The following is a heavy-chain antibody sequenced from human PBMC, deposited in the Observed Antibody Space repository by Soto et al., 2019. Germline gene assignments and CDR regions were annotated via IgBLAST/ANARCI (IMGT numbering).Heavy chain of an antibody. CDR1: GYTFTTYD. CDR2: VNPSSGNT. CDR3: ARASMYIWNDH. V-gene: IGHV1-8*02. Sequence: QVQLVQSGAEVKRPGASVKVSCEASGYTFTTYDINWVRQASGPGLEWMGCVNPSSGNTVYAQKFHGRVTMTRDTSISPAYMELSSLKSDDTAIYYCARASMYIWNDHWGQGTLVTVSS. D-gene: IGHD1-20*01. J-gene: IGHJ5*02.